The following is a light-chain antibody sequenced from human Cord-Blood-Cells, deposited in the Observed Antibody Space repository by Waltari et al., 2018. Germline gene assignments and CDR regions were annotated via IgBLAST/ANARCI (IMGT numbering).Light chain of an antibody. CDR2: AAS. V-gene: IGKV1-39*01. CDR3: QQSYSTPYT. CDR1: QSISSY. J-gene: IGKJ2*01. Sequence: DIPITQSPSSPSATVGDKVPITCRASQSISSYLNWYQQKPGKAPKLLIYAASSLQSGVPSRFSGSGSGTDFTLTISSLQPEDFATYYCQQSYSTPYTFGQGTKLEIK.